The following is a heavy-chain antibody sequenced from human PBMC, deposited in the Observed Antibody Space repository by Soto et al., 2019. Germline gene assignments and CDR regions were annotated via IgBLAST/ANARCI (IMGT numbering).Heavy chain of an antibody. CDR3: AKDLVAGFPSYGMDV. V-gene: IGHV3-23*01. Sequence: PGGSLRLSCAASGFNFSRYDMTWVRQAPGKGLEWVSRISGSGGGTYYADCVKGRFTVSRDNSKNTLYLQMISLRAEDTAIYYCAKDLVAGFPSYGMDVWGQGTTVTVSS. CDR1: GFNFSRYD. D-gene: IGHD6-19*01. CDR2: ISGSGGGT. J-gene: IGHJ6*02.